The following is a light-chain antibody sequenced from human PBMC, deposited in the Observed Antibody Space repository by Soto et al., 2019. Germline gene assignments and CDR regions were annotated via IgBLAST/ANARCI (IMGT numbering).Light chain of an antibody. V-gene: IGLV2-14*01. CDR1: SSDDGGYNY. Sequence: QSALTQPASVSGSPGQSITISCTGTSSDDGGYNYVSWYQQHPGKAPKLMISDVSNRPSGVSNRFSGSKSGNTASLTISGLQAEDEADYYCSSYTSSSTYVVFGGGTKLTVL. CDR2: DVS. J-gene: IGLJ2*01. CDR3: SSYTSSSTYVV.